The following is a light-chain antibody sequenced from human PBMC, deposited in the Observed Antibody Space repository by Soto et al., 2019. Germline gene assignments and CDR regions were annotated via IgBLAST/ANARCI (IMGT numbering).Light chain of an antibody. V-gene: IGKV3-15*01. CDR2: GAS. Sequence: EIVMTQSPATLSVSPGERATLSCSASQNVGSSLAWYQQEPGQAPRLLIYGASTRATGIPARFSGSGSGTEFTLTISSLQSEDFAVYFCQQYKNWPPITFGQGTRLEIK. CDR3: QQYKNWPPIT. CDR1: QNVGSS. J-gene: IGKJ5*01.